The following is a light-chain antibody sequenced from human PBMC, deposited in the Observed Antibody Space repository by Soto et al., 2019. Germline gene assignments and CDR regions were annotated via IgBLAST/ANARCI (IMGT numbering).Light chain of an antibody. CDR1: QSVSTY. CDR2: DAS. V-gene: IGKV3-11*01. Sequence: DIVLTQSPATLSLSPGDRATLSCRASQSVSTYLAWYQQKPGQAPRLLIYDASTRAAGIPARFSGSGSGTDFSITITSLEPEDFAVYYCPQRSDWPSTFGGGTKVEIK. CDR3: PQRSDWPST. J-gene: IGKJ4*01.